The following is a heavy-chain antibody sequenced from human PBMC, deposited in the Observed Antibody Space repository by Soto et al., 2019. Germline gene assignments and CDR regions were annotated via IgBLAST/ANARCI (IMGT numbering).Heavy chain of an antibody. CDR1: GGSISSYY. Sequence: SETLSLTCTVSGGSISSYYWSWIRQPPEKGLEWIGYIYYSGSTNYNPSLKSRVTISVDTSKNQFSLKLSSVTAADTAVYYCARVRSYYDYVWGRFPPYYFDYWGQGTLVTSPQ. J-gene: IGHJ4*02. D-gene: IGHD3-16*01. CDR2: IYYSGST. CDR3: ARVRSYYDYVWGRFPPYYFDY. V-gene: IGHV4-59*01.